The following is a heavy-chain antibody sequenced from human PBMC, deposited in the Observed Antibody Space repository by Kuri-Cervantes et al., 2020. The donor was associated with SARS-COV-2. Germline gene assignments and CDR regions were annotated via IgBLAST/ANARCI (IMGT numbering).Heavy chain of an antibody. Sequence: GESLKISCAASGFTFDDYGMQWVRQAPGKGLEWVSGISGSGGSTYYADSVKGRFTISRDNAKNTLYLQMNSLRAEDTVVYYCARGGGIQLWTFPDIWGQGTMVTVSS. D-gene: IGHD5-18*01. CDR2: ISGSGGST. J-gene: IGHJ3*02. CDR1: GFTFDDYG. CDR3: ARGGGIQLWTFPDI. V-gene: IGHV3-20*04.